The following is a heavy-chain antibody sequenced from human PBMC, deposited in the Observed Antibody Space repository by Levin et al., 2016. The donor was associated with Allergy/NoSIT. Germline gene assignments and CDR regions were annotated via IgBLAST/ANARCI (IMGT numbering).Heavy chain of an antibody. V-gene: IGHV3-23*01. CDR3: AKPPYNSSPTLPCY. J-gene: IGHJ4*02. CDR2: ISISGGIT. D-gene: IGHD6-6*01. CDR1: GFTFSSYA. Sequence: GESLKISCAASGFTFSSYAMGWVRQAPGKGLEWVSTISISGGITYYADSVKGRFTISRDNSKNTLYLQMNSLRAEDTAVYYCAKPPYNSSPTLPCYWGQGTLVTVSS.